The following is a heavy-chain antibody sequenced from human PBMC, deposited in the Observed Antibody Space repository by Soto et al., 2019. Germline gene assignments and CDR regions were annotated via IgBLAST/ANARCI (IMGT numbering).Heavy chain of an antibody. V-gene: IGHV1-3*04. CDR2: INTGNGTT. CDR1: GYIFTNYP. CDR3: ASNAFDY. Sequence: QVQFLQSGAEVKKPGASVKVSCKTSGYIFTNYPIHWVRQAPGRGLEWVAWINTGNGTTRYSPRLQGRVSLRTDTSASTAYMELTSLRFEDTAVYYCASNAFDYWGQGTLVAVSP. J-gene: IGHJ4*02.